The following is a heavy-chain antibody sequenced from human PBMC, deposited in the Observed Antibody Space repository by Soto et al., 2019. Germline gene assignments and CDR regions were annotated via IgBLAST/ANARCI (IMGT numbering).Heavy chain of an antibody. CDR3: EADRGGRYCDWLLF. J-gene: IGHJ4*02. D-gene: IGHD3-9*01. Sequence: SVQVSCPASGFTFTSPAVQWVRQARGQRLEWIGWIVVGSGNTNYAQKFQERVTITRDMSTSTAYMELRSLSSEDTAEYYCEADRGGRYCDWLLFWGQGTLVTVSS. CDR2: IVVGSGNT. CDR1: GFTFTSPA. V-gene: IGHV1-58*01.